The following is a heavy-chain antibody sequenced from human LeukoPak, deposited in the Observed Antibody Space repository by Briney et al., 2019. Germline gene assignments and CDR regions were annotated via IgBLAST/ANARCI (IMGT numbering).Heavy chain of an antibody. Sequence: GGSLRLSCAASGFTFSDYYMSWIRQAPGKGLEWVSYISSSGSTIYYADSVKGRFAISRDNAKNSLYLQMNSLRAGDTAVYYCARVHYYGSGSYYKNWGQGTLVTVSS. CDR2: ISSSGSTI. CDR1: GFTFSDYY. D-gene: IGHD3-10*01. V-gene: IGHV3-11*01. J-gene: IGHJ4*02. CDR3: ARVHYYGSGSYYKN.